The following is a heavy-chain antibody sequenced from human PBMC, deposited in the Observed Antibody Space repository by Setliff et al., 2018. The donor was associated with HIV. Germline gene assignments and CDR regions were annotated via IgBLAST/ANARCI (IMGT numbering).Heavy chain of an antibody. Sequence: GESLKISCKASGYSFTSNWISWVRQMPGKGLEWMGRIDPVDSSTNYSPSFQGHVTISADKSISTAYLQWSSLKASDTAMYYCASRADSWYYGAFDIWGQGTKVTVSS. CDR2: IDPVDSST. J-gene: IGHJ3*02. CDR3: ASRADSWYYGAFDI. CDR1: GYSFTSNW. V-gene: IGHV5-10-1*01. D-gene: IGHD3-3*01.